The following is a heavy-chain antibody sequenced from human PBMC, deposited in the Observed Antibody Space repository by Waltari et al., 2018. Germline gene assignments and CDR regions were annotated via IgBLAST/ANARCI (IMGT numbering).Heavy chain of an antibody. CDR1: GLNFNNAW. D-gene: IGHD7-27*01. CDR3: TTTVAAGEFDY. CDR2: IRKKSDGEIT. J-gene: IGHJ4*02. Sequence: EVQLVESGGALVRPGGSLTVSCAASGLNFNNAWMTWVRQAPGKGLEWVGRIRKKSDGEITDYAAPVRGRFTISRDDSKNTLYLQMDSLKTEDTAVYYCTTTVAAGEFDYWGQGTLVTVSS. V-gene: IGHV3-15*02.